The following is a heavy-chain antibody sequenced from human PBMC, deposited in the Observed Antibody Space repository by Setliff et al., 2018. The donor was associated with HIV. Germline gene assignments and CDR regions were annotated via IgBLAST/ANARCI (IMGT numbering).Heavy chain of an antibody. CDR1: GGSFNGYS. CDR2: INHSGST. Sequence: SETLSLTCAVYGGSFNGYSWTWIRQPPGKGLEWIGGINHSGSTKYNPSLKSRVTISVDTSKKQFSLKLSSVTAADTAVYYCARGFSGHYSFTGYMDVWGKGTTVTVSS. J-gene: IGHJ6*03. CDR3: ARGFSGHYSFTGYMDV. D-gene: IGHD3-22*01. V-gene: IGHV4-34*01.